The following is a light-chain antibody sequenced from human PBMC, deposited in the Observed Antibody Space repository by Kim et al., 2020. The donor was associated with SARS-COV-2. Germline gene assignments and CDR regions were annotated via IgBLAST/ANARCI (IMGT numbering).Light chain of an antibody. V-gene: IGKV1-27*01. CDR1: QGIRNY. CDR2: AAG. CDR3: QQYDSHPYT. J-gene: IGKJ2*01. Sequence: DIQMTQPPSSLSASVGDRVTITCRASQGIRNYLAWYQQKPGTVPKLLIYAAGTLQSGVPSRFSGSGSGTDFTLTINSLQPDDFATYSCQQYDSHPYTFGQGTKLEI.